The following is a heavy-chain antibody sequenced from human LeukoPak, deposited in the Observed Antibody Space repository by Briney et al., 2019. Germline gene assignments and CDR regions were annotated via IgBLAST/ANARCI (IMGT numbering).Heavy chain of an antibody. CDR1: GGSMSRYY. CDR3: ARSSTGSYFDY. V-gene: IGHV4-59*01. Sequence: SETLSLTCTVSGGSMSRYYWSWIRQPPGQGLEWIGYTYYSGSTKYNPSLKSRVTISVDTSKNQFSLKLSSVTAADTAVYYCARSSTGSYFDYWGQGTLVTVSS. J-gene: IGHJ4*02. D-gene: IGHD3-3*02. CDR2: TYYSGST.